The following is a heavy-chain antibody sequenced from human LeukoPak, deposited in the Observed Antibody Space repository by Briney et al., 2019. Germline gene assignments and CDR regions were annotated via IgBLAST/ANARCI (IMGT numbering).Heavy chain of an antibody. D-gene: IGHD3-22*01. Sequence: GGSLRLSCAASGFTFSSYEMNWVRQAPGKGLEWVSYISSSGSTIYYADSVKGRFTISRDNAKNSLYLQMNSLRAEDTAVYYCARESQSAYYFDSSGYEDAFDIWGQGTMVTVSS. J-gene: IGHJ3*02. CDR1: GFTFSSYE. CDR3: ARESQSAYYFDSSGYEDAFDI. V-gene: IGHV3-48*03. CDR2: ISSSGSTI.